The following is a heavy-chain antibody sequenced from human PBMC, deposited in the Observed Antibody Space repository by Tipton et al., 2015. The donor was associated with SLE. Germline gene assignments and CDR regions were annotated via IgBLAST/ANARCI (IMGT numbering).Heavy chain of an antibody. D-gene: IGHD4-17*01. CDR3: ARDDPTGDAFDI. V-gene: IGHV4-59*01. Sequence: TLSLTCTVSDGSIRSYYWSWIRQPPGKGLEWIGYIYYSGTTNYNPSLKSRVTISVDTAKNQSSLKLSSVTAADTAVYYWARDDPTGDAFDIWGQGTMVTVSS. CDR1: DGSIRSYY. J-gene: IGHJ3*02. CDR2: IYYSGTT.